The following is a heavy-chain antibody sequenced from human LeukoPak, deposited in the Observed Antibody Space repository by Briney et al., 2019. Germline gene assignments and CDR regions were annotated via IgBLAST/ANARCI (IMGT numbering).Heavy chain of an antibody. J-gene: IGHJ4*02. Sequence: ASVKVSCKVSGYTLTELSMHWVRQAPGKGLEWMGGFDPEDGETIYAQKFQGRVTMTEDTSTDTAYMELSSLRSEDTAVYYCATGPRGYSGYDLGFDYWGQGTPVTVSS. CDR1: GYTLTELS. CDR2: FDPEDGET. V-gene: IGHV1-24*01. CDR3: ATGPRGYSGYDLGFDY. D-gene: IGHD5-12*01.